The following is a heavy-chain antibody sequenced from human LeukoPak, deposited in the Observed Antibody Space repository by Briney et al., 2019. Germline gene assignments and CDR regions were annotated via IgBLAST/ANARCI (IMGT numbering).Heavy chain of an antibody. J-gene: IGHJ4*02. CDR3: ARQMYYYDSSGYYSGGYYFDY. V-gene: IGHV4-59*08. CDR2: IYYSGST. D-gene: IGHD3-22*01. CDR1: GGSISSYY. Sequence: PSETLSLTCTVSGGSISSYYWSWIRQPPGKGLEWIGYIYYSGSTNYNPSLKSRVTISVDTSKNQFSLKLSSVTAADTAVYNCARQMYYYDSSGYYSGGYYFDYWGQGTLVTVSS.